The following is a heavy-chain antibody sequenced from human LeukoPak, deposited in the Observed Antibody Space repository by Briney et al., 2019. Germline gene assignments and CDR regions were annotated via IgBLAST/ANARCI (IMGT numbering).Heavy chain of an antibody. CDR1: GGSISSSSYY. J-gene: IGHJ4*02. Sequence: KPSETLSLTCTVSGGSISSSSYYWGWIRQPPGQGLEWIGSIYYSGSTYYNPSLKSRVTISVDTSKNQFSLKLSSVTAADTAVYYCAVLPITIFGAIHYWGQGTLVTVSS. CDR2: IYYSGST. D-gene: IGHD3-3*01. CDR3: AVLPITIFGAIHY. V-gene: IGHV4-39*01.